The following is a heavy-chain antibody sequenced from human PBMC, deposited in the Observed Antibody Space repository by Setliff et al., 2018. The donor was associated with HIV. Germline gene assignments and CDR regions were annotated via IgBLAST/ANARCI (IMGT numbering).Heavy chain of an antibody. J-gene: IGHJ4*02. CDR3: ARDGFRAGYSSGWSDY. Sequence: ASVKVSCKASGYTFTYYAIHWVRRAPGQGLEWMGGISGHNGDTKYPQKFQGRVTMTTDTSTNTAYMELRSLTSDDTAVYYCARDGFRAGYSSGWSDYWGQGTLVTVSS. D-gene: IGHD6-19*01. CDR2: ISGHNGDT. CDR1: GYTFTYYA. V-gene: IGHV1-18*01.